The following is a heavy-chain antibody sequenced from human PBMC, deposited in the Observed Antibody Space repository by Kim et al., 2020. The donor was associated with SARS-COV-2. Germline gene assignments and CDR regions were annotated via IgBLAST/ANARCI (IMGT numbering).Heavy chain of an antibody. CDR3: ARRGYGSGSYGDAFDI. Sequence: SLKSRVTISVDTSKNQFSLKLSSVTAADTAVYYCARRGYGSGSYGDAFDIWGQGTMVTVSS. J-gene: IGHJ3*02. V-gene: IGHV4-34*01. D-gene: IGHD3-10*01.